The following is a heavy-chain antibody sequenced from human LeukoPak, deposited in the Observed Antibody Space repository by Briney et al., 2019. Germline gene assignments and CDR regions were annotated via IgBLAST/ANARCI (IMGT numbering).Heavy chain of an antibody. J-gene: IGHJ4*02. Sequence: SVKVSCKASGGTFSSYAISWVRQAPGQGLEWMGGIIPIFGTANYAQKFQGRVTNTADESTSTAYMELSSLRSEDTAVYYCASSLIVVVPAARGLGDWGQGTLVTVSS. CDR3: ASSLIVVVPAARGLGD. CDR2: IIPIFGTA. V-gene: IGHV1-69*13. D-gene: IGHD2-2*01. CDR1: GGTFSSYA.